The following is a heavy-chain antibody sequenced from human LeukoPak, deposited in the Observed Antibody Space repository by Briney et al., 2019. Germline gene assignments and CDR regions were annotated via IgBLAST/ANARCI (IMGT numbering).Heavy chain of an antibody. CDR2: IYTSGST. CDR3: ARESTEFGEFVWFDP. CDR1: GGSISSGSHY. Sequence: SETLSLTCTVSGGSISSGSHYWSWIRRPAGKGLEWIGRIYTSGSTNYNSSLKSRVTISVDTSKNQFSLKLSSVTAADTAVYYCARESTEFGEFVWFDPWGQGILVTVSS. V-gene: IGHV4-61*02. D-gene: IGHD3-10*01. J-gene: IGHJ5*02.